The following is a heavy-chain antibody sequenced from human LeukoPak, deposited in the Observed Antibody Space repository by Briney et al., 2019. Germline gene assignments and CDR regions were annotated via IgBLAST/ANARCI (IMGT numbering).Heavy chain of an antibody. Sequence: GRSLRLSCAASGFTFSGYAMHWVRQAPGKGLEWVAVILYDGSNKYYADSVKGRFTISRDNSKNTLYLQMDSLRAEDTALYYCARDRDYYDSNSFSPDAFDIWGQGTMVTVSS. D-gene: IGHD3-22*01. CDR2: ILYDGSNK. J-gene: IGHJ3*02. CDR1: GFTFSGYA. V-gene: IGHV3-30-3*01. CDR3: ARDRDYYDSNSFSPDAFDI.